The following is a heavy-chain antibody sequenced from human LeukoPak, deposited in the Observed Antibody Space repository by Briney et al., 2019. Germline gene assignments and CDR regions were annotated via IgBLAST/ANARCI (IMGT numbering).Heavy chain of an antibody. CDR2: INQDGSAK. V-gene: IGHV3-7*01. CDR1: GFMFTSYW. Sequence: GGSLRLSCAASGFMFTSYWMSWVRQAPGKGLEWGANINQDGSAKYYVDSVKGRFTISRDNAKNSLYLQMNSLRAEDTAVYYCAGSWSPYDAFDIWGQGTMVSVSS. D-gene: IGHD6-13*01. J-gene: IGHJ3*02. CDR3: AGSWSPYDAFDI.